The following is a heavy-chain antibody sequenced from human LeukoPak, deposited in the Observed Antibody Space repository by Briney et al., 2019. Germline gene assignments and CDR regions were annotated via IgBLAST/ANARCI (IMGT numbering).Heavy chain of an antibody. CDR2: ISGSGGST. CDR1: GFTFSSYA. Sequence: GSLRLSCAASGFTFSSYAMNWVRQAPGKGLEWVSAISGSGGSTYYADSVKGRFTISRANSKNTLYLQMNSLRAEDTAVYYCAKANSGSYKGWFDPWGQGTLVTVSS. V-gene: IGHV3-23*01. CDR3: AKANSGSYKGWFDP. D-gene: IGHD1-26*01. J-gene: IGHJ5*02.